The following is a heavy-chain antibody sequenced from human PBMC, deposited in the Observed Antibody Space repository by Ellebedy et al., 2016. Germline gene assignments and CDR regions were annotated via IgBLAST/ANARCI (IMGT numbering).Heavy chain of an antibody. CDR3: ARHKTSVNAFDY. D-gene: IGHD4-17*01. CDR2: VSYSGST. J-gene: IGHJ4*02. CDR1: GGSISSRSYY. V-gene: IGHV4-39*07. Sequence: SETLSLXXTVSGGSISSRSYYWGWIRQPPGKGLEWIGTVSYSGSTYYNPSLKSRVTLSIDKTRNQFSLRLTSVTAADTAVYSCARHKTSVNAFDYWGLGTRVTVSS.